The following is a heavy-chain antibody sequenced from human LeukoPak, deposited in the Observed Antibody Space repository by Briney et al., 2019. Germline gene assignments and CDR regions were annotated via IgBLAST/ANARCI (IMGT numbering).Heavy chain of an antibody. CDR1: GYSLSELS. D-gene: IGHD1-26*01. CDR3: ATEKDLLLDS. CDR2: FDPGDDET. Sequence: ASVKVSCKVSGYSLSELSTHWVRQAPGQGLEWMGGFDPGDDETIYAQKFQCRVTMTEDTSTDTAYLELSSLRSEDTAVYFCATEKDLLLDSWGQGTPVTVSS. J-gene: IGHJ5*01. V-gene: IGHV1-24*01.